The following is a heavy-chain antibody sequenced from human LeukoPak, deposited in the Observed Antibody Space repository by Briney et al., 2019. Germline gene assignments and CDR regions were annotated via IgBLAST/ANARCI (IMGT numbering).Heavy chain of an antibody. Sequence: GGSLRLSCAASGFTYNYYSMNWVRQAPGKGLEWVSSISSSSRYIYYADSVKGRFTISRDNAKNSLFLQMNSLRAEDTAIYYSARDREEDYYMDVWGKGATVTVSS. V-gene: IGHV3-21*01. CDR1: GFTYNYYS. CDR3: ARDREEDYYMDV. CDR2: ISSSSRYI. J-gene: IGHJ6*03.